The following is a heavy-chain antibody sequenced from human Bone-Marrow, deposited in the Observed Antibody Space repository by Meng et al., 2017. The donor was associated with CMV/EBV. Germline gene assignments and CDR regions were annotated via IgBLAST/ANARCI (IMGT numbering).Heavy chain of an antibody. J-gene: IGHJ4*02. D-gene: IGHD2-15*01. Sequence: SETLSLTCTVSGGSISSGDRYWSWIRQPPGKGLEWIGYIYYSGSTYYNPSLKSRLTISVDTSKNQFSLQLRSVTAADTAVYYCARDLLPDIWGQGTLVTVSS. V-gene: IGHV4-30-4*08. CDR2: IYYSGST. CDR1: GGSISSGDRY. CDR3: ARDLLPDI.